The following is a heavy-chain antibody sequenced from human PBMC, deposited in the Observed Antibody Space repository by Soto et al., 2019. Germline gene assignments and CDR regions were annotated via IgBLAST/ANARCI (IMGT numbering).Heavy chain of an antibody. CDR3: ASVGIVYCGGDCLPDY. Sequence: QVQLVESGGGVVQPGRSLRLSCAASGFTFSSYAMHWVRQAPGKGLEWVAVISYDGSNKYYADSVKGRFTISRDNSKNTLYLQMNSLRAEDTAVYYCASVGIVYCGGDCLPDYWGQGTLVTVSS. D-gene: IGHD2-21*02. J-gene: IGHJ4*02. CDR2: ISYDGSNK. CDR1: GFTFSSYA. V-gene: IGHV3-30-3*01.